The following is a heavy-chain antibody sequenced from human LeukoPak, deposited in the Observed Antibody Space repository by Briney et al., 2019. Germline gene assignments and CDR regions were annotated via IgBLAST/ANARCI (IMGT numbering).Heavy chain of an antibody. D-gene: IGHD3-22*01. V-gene: IGHV4-34*01. CDR3: ARSSGPISSGYYYFDY. J-gene: IGHJ4*02. Sequence: SETLSLTCAVYGGSFSGYYWSWIRQPPGKGLEWIGEINHSGSTNYNPSLKSRVTISVDTSKNQFSLKLSSVTAADTAVYYCARSSGPISSGYYYFDYWGQGTLVTVSS. CDR2: INHSGST. CDR1: GGSFSGYY.